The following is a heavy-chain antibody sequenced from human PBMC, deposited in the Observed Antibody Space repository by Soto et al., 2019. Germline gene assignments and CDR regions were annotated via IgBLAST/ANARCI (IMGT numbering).Heavy chain of an antibody. Sequence: GGSLRLSCAASGFTFSSYAMSWVRQAPGKGLEWVSAISGSGGSTYYADSVKGRFTISRDNSKNTLYLQMNSLRAEDTAVYYCAKDPEYYYGSGSIYYYGMDVWGQGTTVTVSS. CDR1: GFTFSSYA. V-gene: IGHV3-23*01. J-gene: IGHJ6*02. CDR2: ISGSGGST. CDR3: AKDPEYYYGSGSIYYYGMDV. D-gene: IGHD3-10*01.